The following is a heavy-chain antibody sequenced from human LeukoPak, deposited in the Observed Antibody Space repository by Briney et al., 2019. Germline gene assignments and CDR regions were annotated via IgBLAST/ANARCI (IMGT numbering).Heavy chain of an antibody. CDR3: ARAAVLGSIDY. J-gene: IGHJ4*02. Sequence: NPGGSLRLSCAASGFTFSSYGMHWVRQAPGKGLEWVSSISSSSSYIYYADSVKGRFTISRDNAKNSLYLQMNSLRAEDTAVYYCARAAVLGSIDYWGQGTLVTVSS. CDR1: GFTFSSYG. D-gene: IGHD7-27*01. CDR2: ISSSSSYI. V-gene: IGHV3-21*01.